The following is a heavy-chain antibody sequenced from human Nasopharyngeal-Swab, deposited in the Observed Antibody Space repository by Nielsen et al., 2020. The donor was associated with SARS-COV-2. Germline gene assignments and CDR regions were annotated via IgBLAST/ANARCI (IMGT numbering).Heavy chain of an antibody. CDR3: ARVLTGTYYYDSSGYPDY. CDR1: GFTFSNYY. J-gene: IGHJ4*02. D-gene: IGHD3-22*01. CDR2: ISSSGGAI. Sequence: GGSLRLSCAASGFTFSNYYMSWIRQAPGRGLEWVSYISSSGGAIYYADSVKGRFTISRDNAKKSLSLQMNSLRADDTAVYYCARVLTGTYYYDSSGYPDYWGQGTLVTVSS. V-gene: IGHV3-11*01.